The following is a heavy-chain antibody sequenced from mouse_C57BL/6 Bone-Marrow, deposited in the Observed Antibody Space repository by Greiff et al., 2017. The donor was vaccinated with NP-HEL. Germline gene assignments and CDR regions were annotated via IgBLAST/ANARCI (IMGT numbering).Heavy chain of an antibody. CDR2: KWTGGGT. CDR1: GFSLTSYA. J-gene: IGHJ4*01. D-gene: IGHD1-2*01. Sequence: VKLVESGPGLVAPSQSLSITCTVSGFSLTSYAISWVRQPPGKGLEWLGVKWTGGGTNYNSALKSRLSISKDNSKSQVFLKMNSLQTDDTARYYCARKFIPTTYAMDYWGQGTSVTVSS. CDR3: ARKFIPTTYAMDY. V-gene: IGHV2-9-1*01.